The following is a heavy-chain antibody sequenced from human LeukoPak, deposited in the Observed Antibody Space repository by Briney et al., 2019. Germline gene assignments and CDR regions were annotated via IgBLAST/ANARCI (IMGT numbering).Heavy chain of an antibody. Sequence: SETLSLTCTVSGASISTNSYYWGWIRQPPGKGLEWIGSIYYSGSTYYNPSLKSRVTISVDTSKNQFSLKLSSVTAADTAVYYCASIIAVARSLPSFDYWGQGTLVTVSS. CDR1: GASISTNSYY. D-gene: IGHD6-19*01. CDR3: ASIIAVARSLPSFDY. J-gene: IGHJ4*02. CDR2: IYYSGST. V-gene: IGHV4-39*07.